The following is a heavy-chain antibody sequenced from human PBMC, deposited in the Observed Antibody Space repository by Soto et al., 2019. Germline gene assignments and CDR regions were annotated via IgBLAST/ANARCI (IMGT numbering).Heavy chain of an antibody. CDR2: ISSNGGST. CDR3: VKGGYCSSTSCYTPTYNWFDP. V-gene: IGHV3-64D*06. CDR1: GFTFSSYA. J-gene: IGHJ5*02. Sequence: CSAAGFTFSSYAMHWVRQAPGKGLEYVSAISSNGGSTYYADSVKGRFTISRDNSKNTLYLQMSSLRAEDTAVYYCVKGGYCSSTSCYTPTYNWFDPWGQGTLVTVSS. D-gene: IGHD2-2*02.